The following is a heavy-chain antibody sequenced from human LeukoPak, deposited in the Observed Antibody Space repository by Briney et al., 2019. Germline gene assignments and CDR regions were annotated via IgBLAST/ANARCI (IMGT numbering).Heavy chain of an antibody. Sequence: QPGGSLRLSCAASGFTFSSYGMHWVRQAPGKGLEWVAVISYGRSNKYYADSVKGRFTISRDNSKNTLYLQMNSLRAEDTAVYYCAKDGGYCSSTSCRAYYYYYGMDVWGQGTTVTVSS. CDR3: AKDGGYCSSTSCRAYYYYYGMDV. D-gene: IGHD2-2*01. V-gene: IGHV3-30*18. CDR2: ISYGRSNK. CDR1: GFTFSSYG. J-gene: IGHJ6*02.